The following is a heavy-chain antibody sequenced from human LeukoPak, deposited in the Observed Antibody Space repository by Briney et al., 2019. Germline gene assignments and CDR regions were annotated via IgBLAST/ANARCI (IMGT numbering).Heavy chain of an antibody. CDR2: IRYDGSNK. CDR1: GFTFSSYG. CDR3: AKEAVAIFGVVIDYFDY. V-gene: IGHV3-30*02. Sequence: PGGSLRLSCAASGFTFSSYGMHWVRQAPGKGLEWVAFIRYDGSNKYYADSVKGRFTISRDNSKNTPYLQMNSLRAEDTAVYYCAKEAVAIFGVVIDYFDYWGQGTLVTVSS. D-gene: IGHD3-3*01. J-gene: IGHJ4*02.